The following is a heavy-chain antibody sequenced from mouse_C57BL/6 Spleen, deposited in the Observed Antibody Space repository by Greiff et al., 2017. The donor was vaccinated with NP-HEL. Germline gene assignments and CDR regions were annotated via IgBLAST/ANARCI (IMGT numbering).Heavy chain of an antibody. J-gene: IGHJ2*01. V-gene: IGHV1-4*01. CDR2: INPSSGYT. CDR1: GYTFTSYT. D-gene: IGHD2-14*01. Sequence: LVESGAELARPGASVKMSCKASGYTFTSYTMHWVKQRPGQGLEWIGYINPSSGYTKYNQKFKDKATLTADKSSSTAYMQLSSLTSEDSAVYYCARGGVRRRDYWGQGTTLTVSS. CDR3: ARGGVRRRDY.